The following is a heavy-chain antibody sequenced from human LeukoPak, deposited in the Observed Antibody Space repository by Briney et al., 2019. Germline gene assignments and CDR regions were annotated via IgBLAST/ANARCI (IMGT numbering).Heavy chain of an antibody. Sequence: GASVKVSCKASGYTFTGYYMHWVRQAPGQGLEWMGWINPNSGGTNYAQKFQGRVTMTRDTSISTAYMELSRLRSDDTAVYYCARVNYYDSSGYYYYYYYMDVWGKGTTVTVSS. J-gene: IGHJ6*03. CDR1: GYTFTGYY. CDR3: ARVNYYDSSGYYYYYYYMDV. CDR2: INPNSGGT. D-gene: IGHD3-22*01. V-gene: IGHV1-2*02.